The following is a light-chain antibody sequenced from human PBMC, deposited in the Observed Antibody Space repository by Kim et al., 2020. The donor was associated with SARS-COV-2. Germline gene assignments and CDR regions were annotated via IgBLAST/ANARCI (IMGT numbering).Light chain of an antibody. CDR2: GKN. CDR1: SLRTYY. CDR3: KSRDSSGNLLV. V-gene: IGLV3-19*01. Sequence: SSELTQDPAVPVALGQTVRITCQGDSLRTYYASWYQQKPGQAPVIVIYGKNNRPSGIPDRFSGSSSGNTASLTITGAQAEDEADYYRKSRDSSGNLLVFG. J-gene: IGLJ2*01.